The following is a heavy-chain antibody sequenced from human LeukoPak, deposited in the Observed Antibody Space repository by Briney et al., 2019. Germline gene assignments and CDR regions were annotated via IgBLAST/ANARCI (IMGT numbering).Heavy chain of an antibody. V-gene: IGHV3-74*01. D-gene: IGHD4-17*01. CDR3: TRMVTTLRD. J-gene: IGHJ1*01. CDR1: GFTFSNYW. CDR2: INPDGSST. Sequence: GGSLRLSCAVSGFTFSNYWMHWVRQAPGKGLVWVSRINPDGSSTIYADSVKGRFTISGDNAKNTLYLQMNSLRVEDTAVYYCTRMVTTLRDWGQGTLVTVSS.